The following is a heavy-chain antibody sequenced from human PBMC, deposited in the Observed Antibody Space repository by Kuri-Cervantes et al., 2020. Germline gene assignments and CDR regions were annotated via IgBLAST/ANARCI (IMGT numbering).Heavy chain of an antibody. V-gene: IGHV1-69*06. CDR1: GYTFTNYG. Sequence: SVKVSCKASGYTFTNYGISWVRQAPGQGLEWMGGIIPIFGTANYAQKFQGRVTITADKSTSTAYMELSSLRSEDTAVYYCARSPQVYDYVWGSYRYPFDYWGQGTLVTVSS. CDR2: IIPIFGTA. CDR3: ARSPQVYDYVWGSYRYPFDY. J-gene: IGHJ4*02. D-gene: IGHD3-16*02.